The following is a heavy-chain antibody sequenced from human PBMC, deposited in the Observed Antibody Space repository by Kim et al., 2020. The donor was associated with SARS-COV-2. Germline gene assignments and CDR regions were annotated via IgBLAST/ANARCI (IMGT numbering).Heavy chain of an antibody. Sequence: GGSLRLSCAASGFTFSSYSMNWVRQAPGKGLEWVSSISSSSSYIYYADSVKGRFTISRDNAKNSLYLQMNSLRAEDTAVYYCARTLSYCSSTSCYSLGYFDFWGQGTLVTVFS. CDR1: GFTFSSYS. CDR3: ARTLSYCSSTSCYSLGYFDF. CDR2: ISSSSSYI. V-gene: IGHV3-21*04. D-gene: IGHD2-2*01. J-gene: IGHJ4*03.